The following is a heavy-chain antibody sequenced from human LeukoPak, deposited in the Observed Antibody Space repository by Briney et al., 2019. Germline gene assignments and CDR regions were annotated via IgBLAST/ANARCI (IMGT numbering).Heavy chain of an antibody. D-gene: IGHD2-15*01. CDR2: IYSSGST. CDR3: ARSPLLGYCSGGSCNWFDP. Sequence: PSQTLSLTCTASGGSISSGSYYWSWIRQPAGKGLEWIGRIYSSGSTNYNPSLKSRVTISVDTSKNQFSLKLSSVTAADTAVYYCARSPLLGYCSGGSCNWFDPWGQGTLVTVSS. J-gene: IGHJ5*02. CDR1: GGSISSGSYY. V-gene: IGHV4-61*02.